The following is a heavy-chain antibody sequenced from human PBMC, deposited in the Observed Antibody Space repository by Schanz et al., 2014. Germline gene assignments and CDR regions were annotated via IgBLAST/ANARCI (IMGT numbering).Heavy chain of an antibody. CDR1: GFTFSNYG. V-gene: IGHV3-15*01. CDR3: STDLTAVDYDAIGL. J-gene: IGHJ3*01. Sequence: EVQLLESGGGLVQPGGSLRLSCEASGFTFSNYGMNWVRQAPGKGLEWVGRIKSKVDGGTTDNAAPVQGRFTISRDDSKNTLHLRMNSLKTEDTAVYYCSTDLTAVDYDAIGLWGQGTMVDVSS. D-gene: IGHD4-17*01. CDR2: IKSKVDGGTT.